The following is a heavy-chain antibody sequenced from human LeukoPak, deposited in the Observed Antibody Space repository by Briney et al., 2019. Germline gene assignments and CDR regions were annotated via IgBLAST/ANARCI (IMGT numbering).Heavy chain of an antibody. CDR3: ARDARIQLWFNFDY. CDR1: GFTFSSYG. J-gene: IGHJ4*02. Sequence: GRSLRLSCAASGFTFSSYGMHWVRQAPGKGLEWVAVIWYGGSNKYYADPVKGRFTISRDNSKNTLYLQMNSLRAEDTAVYYCARDARIQLWFNFDYWGQGTLVTVSS. CDR2: IWYGGSNK. V-gene: IGHV3-33*01. D-gene: IGHD5-18*01.